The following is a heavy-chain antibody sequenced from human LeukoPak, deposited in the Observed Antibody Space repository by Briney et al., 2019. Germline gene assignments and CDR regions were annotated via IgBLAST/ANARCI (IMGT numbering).Heavy chain of an antibody. Sequence: GRSLRLSCAASGFTFSSYGMHWVRQAPGKGLEWVAVISYDGSNKYYADSVKGRFTISRDNSKNTLYLQMNSLRAEDTAVYYCAKEARSSSKNWYFDLWGRGTLVTVSS. CDR3: AKEARSSSKNWYFDL. CDR1: GFTFSSYG. D-gene: IGHD6-6*01. CDR2: ISYDGSNK. J-gene: IGHJ2*01. V-gene: IGHV3-30*18.